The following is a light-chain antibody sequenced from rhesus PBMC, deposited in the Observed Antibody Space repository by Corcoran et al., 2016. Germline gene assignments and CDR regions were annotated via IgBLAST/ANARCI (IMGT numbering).Light chain of an antibody. J-gene: IGKJ4*01. CDR3: QQRNSYPLT. CDR1: QGISSY. Sequence: DIQLTQSPSSLSESVGDRVTITCRASQGISSYLAWYQQKSGKAPKLLIYGASNLQSGVPSRISGSGSGTEFPLTISSLQPEDFATYYLQQRNSYPLTFGGGTKVEIK. CDR2: GAS. V-gene: IGKV1-38*01.